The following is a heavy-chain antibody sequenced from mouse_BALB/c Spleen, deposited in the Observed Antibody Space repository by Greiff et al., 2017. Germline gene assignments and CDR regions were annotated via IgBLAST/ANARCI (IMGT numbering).Heavy chain of an antibody. J-gene: IGHJ4*01. D-gene: IGHD1-1*01. V-gene: IGHV1-7*01. CDR3: ARFVPYYYGSRQAMDY. CDR2: INPSTGYT. CDR1: GYTFTSYW. Sequence: QVQLQQSGAELAKPGASVKMSCKASGYTFTSYWMHWVKQRPGQGLEWIGYINPSTGYTEYNQKFKDKATLTADKSSSTAYMQLSSLTSEDTAVYYCARFVPYYYGSRQAMDYWGQGTSVTVSS.